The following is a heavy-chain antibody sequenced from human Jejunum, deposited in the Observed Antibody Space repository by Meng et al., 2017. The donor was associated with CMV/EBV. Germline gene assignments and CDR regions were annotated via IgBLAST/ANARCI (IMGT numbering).Heavy chain of an antibody. D-gene: IGHD1-26*01. CDR2: IRNKANSYTT. J-gene: IGHJ4*02. CDR1: GFSFSDHH. CDR3: ARSPVGAPPFDY. Sequence: EVQLVESGGGLVQPXGSLRLSCAGSGFSFSDHHMDWVRQAPGKGLEWVGRIRNKANSYTTEYAASVKGRFTISRDDSKNSLYLQMNSLKTEDTAVYYCARSPVGAPPFDYWGQGTLVT. V-gene: IGHV3-72*01.